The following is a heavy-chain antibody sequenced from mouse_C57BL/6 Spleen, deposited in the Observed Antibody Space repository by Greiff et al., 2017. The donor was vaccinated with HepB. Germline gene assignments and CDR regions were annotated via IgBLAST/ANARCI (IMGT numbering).Heavy chain of an antibody. CDR1: GYTFTSYW. CDR2: IDPSDSYT. J-gene: IGHJ4*01. Sequence: VQLQQPGAELVKPGASVKLSCKASGYTFTSYWMQWVKQRPGQGLEWIGEIDPSDSYTNYNQKFKGKATLTVDTSSSTAYMQLSSLTSEDSAVYYCARRPTYYYGSSYEDYWGQGTSVTVSS. CDR3: ARRPTYYYGSSYEDY. D-gene: IGHD1-1*01. V-gene: IGHV1-50*01.